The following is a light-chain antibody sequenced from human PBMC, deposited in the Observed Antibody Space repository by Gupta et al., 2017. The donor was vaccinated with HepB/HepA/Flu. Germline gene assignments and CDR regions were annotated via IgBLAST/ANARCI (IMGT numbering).Light chain of an antibody. J-gene: IGKJ5*01. Sequence: EIVMTQSPATLSVSPGERATLSCRASQSIRANLGWFQQKPGQAPRPLIYDASIRASGVPARFSGSGSGTEFTLTISSLQSEDFAIYYCQQDNSWPITFGQGTRLEIK. V-gene: IGKV3-15*01. CDR1: QSIRAN. CDR3: QQDNSWPIT. CDR2: DAS.